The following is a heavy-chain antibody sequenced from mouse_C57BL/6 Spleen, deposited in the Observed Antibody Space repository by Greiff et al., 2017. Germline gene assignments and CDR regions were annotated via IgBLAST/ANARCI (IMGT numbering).Heavy chain of an antibody. Sequence: QVQLQQPGTELVKPGASVKLSCKASGYTFTSYWMHWVKQRPGQGLEWIGNINPSNGGTNYNEKFKSQATLTVDKASSTAYMQLSSLTSEDSAVYYCARGGIYYEYEGAMDYWGQGTSVTVSS. V-gene: IGHV1-53*01. CDR3: ARGGIYYEYEGAMDY. CDR2: INPSNGGT. CDR1: GYTFTSYW. J-gene: IGHJ4*01. D-gene: IGHD2-4*01.